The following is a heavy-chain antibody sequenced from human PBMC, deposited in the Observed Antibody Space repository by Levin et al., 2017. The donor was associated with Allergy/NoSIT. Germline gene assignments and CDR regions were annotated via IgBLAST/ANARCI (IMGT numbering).Heavy chain of an antibody. Sequence: GGSLRLSCAASGFTFSSYGMHWVRQAPGKGLEWVAVIWYDGSNKYYADSVKGRFTISRDNSKNTLYLQMNSLRAEDTAVYYCARGEHIVVVTEQNAFDIWGQGTMVTVSS. CDR1: GFTFSSYG. D-gene: IGHD2-21*02. CDR2: IWYDGSNK. CDR3: ARGEHIVVVTEQNAFDI. V-gene: IGHV3-33*01. J-gene: IGHJ3*02.